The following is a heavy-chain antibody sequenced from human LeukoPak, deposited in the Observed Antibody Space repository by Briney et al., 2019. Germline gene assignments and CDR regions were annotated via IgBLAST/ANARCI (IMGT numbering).Heavy chain of an antibody. D-gene: IGHD3-3*01. CDR3: AADQNYDLWTGYYGWFDP. CDR2: INPSGGST. CDR1: GYTFTSYY. Sequence: ASVKVSCKASGYTFTSYYMHWVRQAPGQGLEWMGIINPSGGSTSYAQKFQGRVTMTRDTSTSTVYMELSSLRSEDTAVYYCAADQNYDLWTGYYGWFDPWGQGTLVTVSS. J-gene: IGHJ5*02. V-gene: IGHV1-46*01.